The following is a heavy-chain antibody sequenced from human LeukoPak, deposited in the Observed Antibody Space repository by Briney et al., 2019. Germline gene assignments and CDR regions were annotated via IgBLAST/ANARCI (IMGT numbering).Heavy chain of an antibody. V-gene: IGHV1-18*01. D-gene: IGHD2-21*02. CDR2: ISAYNGNT. Sequence: ASVKVSCKASGYTFTSYGISWVRQAPGQGLEWMGWISAYNGNTNYAQKLQGRVTMTTDTSTSTAYMELSSLRSEDTAVYYCARGLHIVVVTGFYYGMDVWGRGTTVTVSS. CDR3: ARGLHIVVVTGFYYGMDV. CDR1: GYTFTSYG. J-gene: IGHJ6*02.